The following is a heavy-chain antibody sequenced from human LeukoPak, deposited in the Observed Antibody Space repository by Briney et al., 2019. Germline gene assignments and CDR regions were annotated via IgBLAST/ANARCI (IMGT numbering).Heavy chain of an antibody. CDR1: GYTFTSYY. Sequence: ASVKVSCKASGYTFTSYYMHWVRQAPGQGLEWMGIINPSGGSTSYAQKFQGRVTMTRDTSTSTVNMELSSLSSEDTAVYYCARDQPRGNYDFWFDPWGQGTLVTVSS. CDR2: INPSGGST. CDR3: ARDQPRGNYDFWFDP. V-gene: IGHV1-46*01. D-gene: IGHD3-16*01. J-gene: IGHJ5*02.